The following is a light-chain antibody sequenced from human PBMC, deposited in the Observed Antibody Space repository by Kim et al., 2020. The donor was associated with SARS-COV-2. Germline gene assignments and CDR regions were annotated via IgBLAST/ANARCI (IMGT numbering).Light chain of an antibody. Sequence: GQSLTISCAGTSNVVGGYTYVSWYQQHPGKAPKLMIYDVSNRPSGVSNRFSGSKSGNTASLTISGLQAEDEADYYCSSYTSSSTVVFGGGTQLTVL. CDR1: SNVVGGYTY. CDR3: SSYTSSSTVV. CDR2: DVS. J-gene: IGLJ2*01. V-gene: IGLV2-14*03.